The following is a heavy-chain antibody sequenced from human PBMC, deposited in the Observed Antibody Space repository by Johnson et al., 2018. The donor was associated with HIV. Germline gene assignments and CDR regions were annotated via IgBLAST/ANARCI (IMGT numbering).Heavy chain of an antibody. CDR3: VRDRGYDDRSDFFAI. D-gene: IGHD3-22*01. V-gene: IGHV3-9*01. Sequence: VRLVESGGGVVQPGRSLRLSCAASGFTFDNFAMSWVRQAPGKGLEWVSGISWNSGSIGYADSVKGRFTISSDNSQNTLYLQMNTLCAEDTDVCSCVRDRGYDDRSDFFAIWGQGSIVTVSS. CDR2: ISWNSGSI. CDR1: GFTFDNFA. J-gene: IGHJ3*02.